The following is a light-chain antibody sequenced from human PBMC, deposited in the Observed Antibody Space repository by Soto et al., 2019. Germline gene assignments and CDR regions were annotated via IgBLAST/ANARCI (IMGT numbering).Light chain of an antibody. CDR3: QQFYSYPLT. V-gene: IGKV1-8*01. Sequence: AIRMTQSPSSFSASIGDRVPITCRASQGIGTWLAWYQQKPGQAPKLLIYDASTLQSGVPSRFSGSGSGAEFTLTISCLQSDDFATYYCQQFYSYPLTFGQGTTVDIK. J-gene: IGKJ1*01. CDR1: QGIGTW. CDR2: DAS.